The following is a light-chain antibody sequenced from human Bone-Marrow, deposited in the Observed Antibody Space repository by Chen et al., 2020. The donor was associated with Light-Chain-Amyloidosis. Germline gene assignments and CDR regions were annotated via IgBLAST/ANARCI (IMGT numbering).Light chain of an antibody. CDR2: DAS. J-gene: IGKJ4*01. V-gene: IGKV1-33*01. CDR3: QQYDNLPPPLT. Sequence: DIQMTQSPSSLSASVGDRVTITCQASQDISNYLSWFHQKPGKAPKLLIYDASNLETGVPSRFSGSGSGTDFTFTISSLQPEDIATYYCQQYDNLPPPLTLGGGTKVEIK. CDR1: QDISNY.